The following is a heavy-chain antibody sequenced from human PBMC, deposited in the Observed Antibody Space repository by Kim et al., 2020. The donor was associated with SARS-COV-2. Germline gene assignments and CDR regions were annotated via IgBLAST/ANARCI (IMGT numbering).Heavy chain of an antibody. D-gene: IGHD1-26*01. J-gene: IGHJ3*02. V-gene: IGHV3-74*01. CDR1: GFTFSSYW. Sequence: GGSLRLSCAASGFTFSSYWMHWVRQAPGKGLVWVSRINSDGSSTSYADSVKGRFTISRDNAKNTLYLQMNSLRAEDTAVYYCARDFSGSYGDDAFDIWGQGTMVTVSS. CDR3: ARDFSGSYGDDAFDI. CDR2: INSDGSST.